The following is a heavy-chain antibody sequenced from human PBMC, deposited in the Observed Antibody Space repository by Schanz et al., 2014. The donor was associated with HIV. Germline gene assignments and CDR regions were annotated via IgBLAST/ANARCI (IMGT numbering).Heavy chain of an antibody. V-gene: IGHV3-23*01. CDR2: ISGSSIT. Sequence: EVQLLESGGGLVQPGGSLRLSCAASGFTFSSYAMSWVRQAPGKGLEWVSAISGSSITYSADSVKGRFTISRDNSKNTLYLQMNSLRFADTAVYYCAKDLGGFSAYEAYTSGRGYWGQGTLVIVSS. J-gene: IGHJ4*02. CDR1: GFTFSSYA. D-gene: IGHD5-12*01. CDR3: AKDLGGFSAYEAYTSGRGY.